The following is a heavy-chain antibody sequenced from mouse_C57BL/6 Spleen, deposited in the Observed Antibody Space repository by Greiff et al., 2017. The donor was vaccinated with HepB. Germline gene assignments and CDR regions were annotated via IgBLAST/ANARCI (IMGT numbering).Heavy chain of an antibody. CDR1: GYTFTSYG. Sequence: VQGVESGAELARPGASVKLSCKASGYTFTSYGISWVKQRTGQGLEWIGEIYPRSGNTYYNEKFKGKATLTADKSSSTAYMELRSLTSEDSAVYFCAREDYGSSPYFDYWGQGTTLTVSS. CDR3: AREDYGSSPYFDY. CDR2: IYPRSGNT. V-gene: IGHV1-81*01. J-gene: IGHJ2*01. D-gene: IGHD1-1*01.